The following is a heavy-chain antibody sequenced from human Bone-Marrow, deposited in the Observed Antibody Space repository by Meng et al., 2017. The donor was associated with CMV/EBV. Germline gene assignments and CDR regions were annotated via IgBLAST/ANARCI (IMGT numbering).Heavy chain of an antibody. D-gene: IGHD2-21*01. CDR3: ARRGCGGDCYSFDY. CDR1: GYSFTNCW. V-gene: IGHV5-51*01. Sequence: GESPKIPCQDSGYSFTNCWIGWVRQMPGKGLEWMGIINPGDSDTQYRSSFQGQVTISADKSINTAYLQWGSLKASDTAMYYCARRGCGGDCYSFDYWGQGTLVTVSS. CDR2: INPGDSDT. J-gene: IGHJ4*02.